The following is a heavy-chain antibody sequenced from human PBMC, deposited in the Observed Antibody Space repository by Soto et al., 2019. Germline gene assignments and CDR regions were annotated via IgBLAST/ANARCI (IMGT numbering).Heavy chain of an antibody. D-gene: IGHD3-3*01. Sequence: GGSLRLSCASSGFTFSNAWMSWARRAPGKGLEWVVRIKTKTDGGTTDYAAPVKGRFTISRDDSKNTLYLQMNSLKTEDTAVYYCTTLAISISARSPIDYWGQGALGT. J-gene: IGHJ4*02. CDR3: TTLAISISARSPIDY. CDR2: IKTKTDGGTT. V-gene: IGHV3-15*01. CDR1: GFTFSNAW.